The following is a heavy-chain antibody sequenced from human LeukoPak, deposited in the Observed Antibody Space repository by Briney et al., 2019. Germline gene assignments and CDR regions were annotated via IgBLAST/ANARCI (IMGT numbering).Heavy chain of an antibody. CDR1: GGSFSGYY. J-gene: IGHJ5*02. CDR3: ARQEGIAASRFDP. Sequence: SETLSLTCAVYGGSFSGYYWSWIRQPPGKGLDWIGEINHSGSTNYNPSLKSRVTISVDTSKNQFSLKLSSVTAADTAVYYCARQEGIAASRFDPWGQGTLVTVSP. CDR2: INHSGST. D-gene: IGHD6-13*01. V-gene: IGHV4-34*01.